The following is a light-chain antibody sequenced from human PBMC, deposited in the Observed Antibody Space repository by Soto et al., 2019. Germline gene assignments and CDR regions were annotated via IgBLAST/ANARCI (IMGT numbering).Light chain of an antibody. CDR2: DAS. J-gene: IGKJ4*01. V-gene: IGKV3-11*01. Sequence: EIVLTQSPATLSLSPGERVTLSCRASQSVSSYLAWYQQKPGQAPRLLIYDASNRATGIPARFSGSGSGTDFTLTISSLEPEDFAVYYCQQRSTPLTFGGGTKVEIK. CDR3: QQRSTPLT. CDR1: QSVSSY.